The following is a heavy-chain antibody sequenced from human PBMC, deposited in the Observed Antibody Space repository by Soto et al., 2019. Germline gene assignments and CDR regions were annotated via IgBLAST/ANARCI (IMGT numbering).Heavy chain of an antibody. CDR3: ARGHYYYGMDV. Sequence: SETLSLTCSVSNGSVSSGTYSWSWVRQPPGKGLEWIGYIYYSGTTYYTPSLKSRLTMSMDRANDHFSLNLTSVTAADTAVYFCARGHYYYGMDVWGQGITVTVSS. V-gene: IGHV4-30-2*01. J-gene: IGHJ6*02. CDR2: IYYSGTT. CDR1: NGSVSSGTYS.